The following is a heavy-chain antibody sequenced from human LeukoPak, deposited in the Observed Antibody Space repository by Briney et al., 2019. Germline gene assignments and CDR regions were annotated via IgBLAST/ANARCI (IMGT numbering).Heavy chain of an antibody. V-gene: IGHV4-59*08. D-gene: IGHD1-26*01. CDR1: GGSISSYY. J-gene: IGHJ4*02. CDR3: ARHRGGSGFIFDY. Sequence: SGTLSLTCTVSGGSISSYYWSWIRQPPGKGLEWIGYIYYSGSTNYNPSLKSRVTISVDTSKNQFSLKLSSVTAADTAVYYCARHRGGSGFIFDYWGQGTLVTVSS. CDR2: IYYSGST.